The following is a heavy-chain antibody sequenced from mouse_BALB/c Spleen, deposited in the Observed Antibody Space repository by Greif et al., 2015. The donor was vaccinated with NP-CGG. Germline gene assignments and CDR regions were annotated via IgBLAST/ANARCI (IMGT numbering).Heavy chain of an antibody. V-gene: IGHV5-9-4*01. Sequence: EVMLVESGGGLVKPGGSLKLSCAASGFTFSSYAMSWVRQSPEKRLEWVAEISSGGSYTYYPDTVTGRFTISRDNAKNTLYLEMSSLRSEDTAMYYCARLYYRYDGAYWGQGTLVTVSA. CDR1: GFTFSSYA. CDR3: ARLYYRYDGAY. J-gene: IGHJ3*01. CDR2: ISSGGSYT. D-gene: IGHD2-14*01.